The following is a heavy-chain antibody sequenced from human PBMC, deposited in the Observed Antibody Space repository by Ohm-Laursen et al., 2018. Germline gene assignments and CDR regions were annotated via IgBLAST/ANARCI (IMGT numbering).Heavy chain of an antibody. V-gene: IGHV3-74*01. Sequence: GSLRLSCTASGFTFSNFWMHWVRQAPGKGLVWVSRLNNDGSTTIYADSVKGRFTISRDNARNTLYLQMNSLRAEDTAVYYCARDLSGPFDYWGQGTLVTVSS. CDR1: GFTFSNFW. J-gene: IGHJ4*02. CDR2: LNNDGSTT. D-gene: IGHD3-9*01. CDR3: ARDLSGPFDY.